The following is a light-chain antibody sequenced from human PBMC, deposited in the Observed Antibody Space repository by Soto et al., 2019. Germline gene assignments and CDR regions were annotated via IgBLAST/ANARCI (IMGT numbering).Light chain of an antibody. V-gene: IGKV3-20*01. J-gene: IGKJ2*01. CDR3: QQCGSSPYT. CDR2: ATS. Sequence: DITLTQSPGTLSPSPGQRATLSCRASQSLSSNYLAWYQQKPAQAPRLLIYATSKRATDIPDRFTGSGSETDFTLTINGLEPGDSAVYFCQQCGSSPYTFGQGTKVEIK. CDR1: QSLSSNY.